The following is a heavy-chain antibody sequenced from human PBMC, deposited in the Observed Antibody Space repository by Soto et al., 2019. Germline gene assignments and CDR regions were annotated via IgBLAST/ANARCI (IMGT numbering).Heavy chain of an antibody. Sequence: QVQLVESGGGVVQPGRSLRLSCAASGFTFSSYGMHWVRQAPGKGLEWVAVLSYDGSNKYYADSVKGRFTISRDNSKNTLYLQMNRLRAEETAVYYCAKFFAANYYDSSGYYQGPNDYWGQGTLVTVSS. CDR3: AKFFAANYYDSSGYYQGPNDY. CDR1: GFTFSSYG. J-gene: IGHJ4*02. D-gene: IGHD3-22*01. V-gene: IGHV3-30*18. CDR2: LSYDGSNK.